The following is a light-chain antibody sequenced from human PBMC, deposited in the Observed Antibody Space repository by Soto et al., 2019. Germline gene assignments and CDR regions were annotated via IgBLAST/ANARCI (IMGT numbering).Light chain of an antibody. CDR3: HQRQYWPPIT. CDR2: DAS. J-gene: IGKJ5*01. CDR1: LSVSVY. Sequence: LTQSPATLSLKPGERATPSCRTSLSVSVYLDWYQQKPGQAPRLLISDASNRATGIPARFSGSGSGTDFTLTISSLEPEDFAVYYCHQRQYWPPITFGQGTLLEV. V-gene: IGKV3-11*01.